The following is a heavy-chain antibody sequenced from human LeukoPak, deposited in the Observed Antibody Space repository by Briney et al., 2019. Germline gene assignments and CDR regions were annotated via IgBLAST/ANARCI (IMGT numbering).Heavy chain of an antibody. CDR2: IYHSGST. Sequence: SETLSLTCTVSGGSVSSGSYYWSWIRQHPGKGLEWIGYIYHSGSTFYNPSLKSRVTILVDTSKSQFSLKLNSVTAADTAVYYCARGELVFDCWGQGALVTVSS. J-gene: IGHJ4*02. D-gene: IGHD1-26*01. CDR1: GGSVSSGSYY. V-gene: IGHV4-31*03. CDR3: ARGELVFDC.